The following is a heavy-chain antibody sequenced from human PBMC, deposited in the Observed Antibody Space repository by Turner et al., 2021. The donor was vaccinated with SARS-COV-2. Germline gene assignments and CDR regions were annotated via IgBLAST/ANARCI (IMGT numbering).Heavy chain of an antibody. J-gene: IGHJ6*03. D-gene: IGHD3-3*01. CDR1: VGSISSGSYY. CDR2: IYTSGST. Sequence: QVQLQESGPGLVKPSQTLSLTCTVSVGSISSGSYYWSWIRQPAGKGLEWIGRIYTSGSTNYNPSLKSRVTISVDTSKNQFSLKLSSVTAADTAVYYCARDQGFLLEWEISYYYYMDVWGKGTTVTVSS. CDR3: ARDQGFLLEWEISYYYYMDV. V-gene: IGHV4-61*02.